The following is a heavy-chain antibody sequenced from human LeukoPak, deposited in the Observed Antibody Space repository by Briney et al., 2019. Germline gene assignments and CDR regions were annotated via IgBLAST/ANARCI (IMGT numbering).Heavy chain of an antibody. Sequence: ASVKVSCKASGYTFTSYYMHWVRQAPGQGVEWRGIINPSGGSTSYAQRFQGRVTMTRDTSTSTVYMEQSSLRSEDTAVYYCARDPRDSSGYYDWGQGTLVTVSS. CDR1: GYTFTSYY. J-gene: IGHJ4*02. D-gene: IGHD3-22*01. V-gene: IGHV1-46*01. CDR2: INPSGGST. CDR3: ARDPRDSSGYYD.